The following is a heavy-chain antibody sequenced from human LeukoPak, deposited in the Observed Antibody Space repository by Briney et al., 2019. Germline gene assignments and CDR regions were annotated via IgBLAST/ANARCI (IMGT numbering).Heavy chain of an antibody. D-gene: IGHD3-16*01. Sequence: SETLSLTCTVSGGSISSGDYYWSWLRQPPGKGLEWIGYIYYSGSTYYNPSLKSRVTISVDTSKNQFSLKLSSVTAADTAVYYCARGGYDYVWGSYWPWGQGTLVTVSS. CDR2: IYYSGST. CDR1: GGSISSGDYY. CDR3: ARGGYDYVWGSYWP. J-gene: IGHJ5*02. V-gene: IGHV4-30-4*01.